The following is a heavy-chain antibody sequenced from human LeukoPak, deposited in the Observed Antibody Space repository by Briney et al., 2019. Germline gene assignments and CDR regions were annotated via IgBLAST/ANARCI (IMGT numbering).Heavy chain of an antibody. D-gene: IGHD2-15*01. Sequence: PGRSLRLSCAASGFTFSSHGMHWVRQAPGKGLEWVTMIWNDGGNKKYVDSVKGRFIISRDNSKNTLYLQMNSLRAEDTAVYYCARGCGGSPACYIIDYWGQGTLATVSS. CDR3: ARGCGGSPACYIIDY. J-gene: IGHJ4*02. V-gene: IGHV3-33*01. CDR1: GFTFSSHG. CDR2: IWNDGGNK.